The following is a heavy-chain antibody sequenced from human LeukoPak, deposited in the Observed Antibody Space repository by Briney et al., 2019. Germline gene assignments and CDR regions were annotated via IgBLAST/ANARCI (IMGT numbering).Heavy chain of an antibody. CDR3: ASVRGSYYGPTYYFDY. CDR1: GGSISSSSYY. J-gene: IGHJ4*02. Sequence: SETLSLTCTVPGGSISSSSYYWGWVRQPPGRGLEWIGNIYYSGSTYYNPSLKSRVTISVDTSKTQFSLKLSSVTAADTAVYYCASVRGSYYGPTYYFDYWGQGTLVTVSS. CDR2: IYYSGST. V-gene: IGHV4-39*01. D-gene: IGHD1-26*01.